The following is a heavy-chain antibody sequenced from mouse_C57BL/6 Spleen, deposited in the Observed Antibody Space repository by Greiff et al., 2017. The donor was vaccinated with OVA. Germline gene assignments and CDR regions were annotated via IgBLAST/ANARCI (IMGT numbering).Heavy chain of an antibody. CDR3: TRKGTTVPAWFAY. J-gene: IGHJ3*01. CDR1: GYTFTDYE. Sequence: QVQLQQSGAELVRPGASVTLSCKASGYTFTDYEMHWVKQTPVHGLEWIGAIDPETGGTAYNQKFKGKAILTAAKSSSTAYMELRSLTSEDSAVYYCTRKGTTVPAWFAYWGQGTLVTVSA. V-gene: IGHV1-15*01. CDR2: IDPETGGT. D-gene: IGHD2-14*01.